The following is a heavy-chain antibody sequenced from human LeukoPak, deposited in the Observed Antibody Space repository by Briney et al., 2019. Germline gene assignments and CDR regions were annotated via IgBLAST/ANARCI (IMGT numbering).Heavy chain of an antibody. CDR1: GFTFSSYA. Sequence: GGSLRLSCAASGFTFSSYAIHWVRQAPGKGLEWVAVISYDGSNKYYADSVKGRFTISRDNSKNSLYLQMNSLRAEDTAAYYCARGYVRGSEGDYFDYWGQGTLVTVSS. V-gene: IGHV3-30-3*01. D-gene: IGHD3-16*01. CDR2: ISYDGSNK. CDR3: ARGYVRGSEGDYFDY. J-gene: IGHJ4*02.